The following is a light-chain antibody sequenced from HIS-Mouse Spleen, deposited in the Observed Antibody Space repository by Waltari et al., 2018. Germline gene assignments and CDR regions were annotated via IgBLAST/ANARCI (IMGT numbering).Light chain of an antibody. V-gene: IGLV6-57*04. Sequence: NFMLTQPHSVSESPGKTVTISCTRSSGSIASNSKQWYQQRPGSAPTTVIYEDNQRPSGVPDRFSGSIDSSSNSASLTISGLKTEDEADYYCQSYDSSNLVFGGGTKLTVL. CDR2: EDN. CDR3: QSYDSSNLV. CDR1: SGSIASNS. J-gene: IGLJ3*02.